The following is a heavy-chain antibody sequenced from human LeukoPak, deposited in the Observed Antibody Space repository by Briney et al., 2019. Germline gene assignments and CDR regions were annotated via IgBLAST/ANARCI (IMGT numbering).Heavy chain of an antibody. CDR1: GFIFSSYW. V-gene: IGHV3-7*01. D-gene: IGHD4-17*01. J-gene: IGHJ6*02. CDR2: IKQDGSEK. Sequence: GGSLRLSCAASGFIFSSYWMSWVRQAPGKGLEWVANIKQDGSEKYYVDSVKGRFTISRDNAKNSLYLQMNSLRAEDTAVYYCARDFLGRDYGDQGYYYYGMDVWGQGTTVTVSS. CDR3: ARDFLGRDYGDQGYYYYGMDV.